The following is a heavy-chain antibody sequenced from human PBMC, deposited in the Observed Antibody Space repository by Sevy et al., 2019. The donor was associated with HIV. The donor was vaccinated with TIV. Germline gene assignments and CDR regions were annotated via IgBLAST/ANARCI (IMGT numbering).Heavy chain of an antibody. J-gene: IGHJ4*02. CDR2: IFHSGNT. Sequence: SETLSLTCAVSGGSISTDLYSWNWIRQPPGKGLEWIGYIFHSGNTYYNPSLKSRVTISIDRSKNQFSLTLSSVTAADTAVYYCARSSSAYPYHFDYWGQGTLVTVSS. CDR1: GGSISTDLYS. CDR3: ARSSSAYPYHFDY. V-gene: IGHV4-30-2*01.